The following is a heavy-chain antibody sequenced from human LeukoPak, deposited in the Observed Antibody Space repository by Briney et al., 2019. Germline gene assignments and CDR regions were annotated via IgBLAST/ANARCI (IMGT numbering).Heavy chain of an antibody. Sequence: GESLKISCKGSGYSFTSYWIGWVRPMPGKGLEWMGIIYPGDSDTRYSPSFQGQVTISADKSISTAYLQWSSLKASDTAMYYCARGPMVRGVIRPVGDYWGQGTLVTVSS. D-gene: IGHD3-10*01. CDR2: IYPGDSDT. CDR1: GYSFTSYW. V-gene: IGHV5-51*01. J-gene: IGHJ4*02. CDR3: ARGPMVRGVIRPVGDY.